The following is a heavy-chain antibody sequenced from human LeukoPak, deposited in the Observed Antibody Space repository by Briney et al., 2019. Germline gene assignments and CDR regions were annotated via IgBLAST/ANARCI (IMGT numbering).Heavy chain of an antibody. CDR3: ARRGIVGATQGFDP. V-gene: IGHV4-4*07. Sequence: IPSETLSLTCTVPGGSISSYYWSWIRQPAGKGLEWIGRIYTSGSTHYNPSLKSQVTMSVDTSKNQFSVKLSSVTAADTAVYYCARRGIVGATQGFDPWGQRTLVTVSS. CDR2: IYTSGST. D-gene: IGHD1-26*01. CDR1: GGSISSYY. J-gene: IGHJ5*02.